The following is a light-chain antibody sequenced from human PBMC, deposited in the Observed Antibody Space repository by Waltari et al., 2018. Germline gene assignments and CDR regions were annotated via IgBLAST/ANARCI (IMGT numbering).Light chain of an antibody. V-gene: IGLV2-8*01. J-gene: IGLJ1*01. CDR1: SSDVGGYTF. CDR3: SSYAGSNNV. Sequence: QSALTQPPSASGSPGQSVTISCTGTSSDVGGYTFVSWYQQHPVKVPKLMIYDVSKRPSGVPDRFSGSKSGNTASLTVSGLQAGDEADYYCSSYAGSNNVFGTGTKVTVL. CDR2: DVS.